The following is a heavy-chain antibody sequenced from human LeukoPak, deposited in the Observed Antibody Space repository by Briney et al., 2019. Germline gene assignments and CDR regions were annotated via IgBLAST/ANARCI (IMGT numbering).Heavy chain of an antibody. D-gene: IGHD3-9*01. CDR1: GYTFSIYG. CDR2: ISAHTGKS. V-gene: IGHV1-18*01. Sequence: GASVKVSCKASGYTFSIYGITWVRQAPGQGLEWMGWISAHTGKSDYAQKFQNRVTMTADTATSTAYMELRSLGSEDTAVYYCAGAFDWLFNYWGQGTLVTVSS. J-gene: IGHJ4*02. CDR3: AGAFDWLFNY.